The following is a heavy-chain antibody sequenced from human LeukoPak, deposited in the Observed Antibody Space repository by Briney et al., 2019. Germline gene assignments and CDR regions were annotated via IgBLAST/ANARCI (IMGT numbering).Heavy chain of an antibody. V-gene: IGHV3-21*01. CDR1: GFTFRKYN. CDR2: ISSSSSYI. CDR3: ARDPFDL. Sequence: GGSLRLSCAASGFTFRKYNMNWVRQAPGKGLDWVSSISSSSSYIHYADSVKGRFTISRDNANNSLFLQMNSLRAEDTAVYYCARDPFDLWGQGTLVTVSS. J-gene: IGHJ5*02.